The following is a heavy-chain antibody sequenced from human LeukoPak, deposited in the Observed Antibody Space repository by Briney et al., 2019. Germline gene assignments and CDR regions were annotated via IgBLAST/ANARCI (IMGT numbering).Heavy chain of an antibody. Sequence: GRSLRLSCAASGFTFDGYAMHWVRQAPGKGLEWVSGISWNSGSIDYADSVKGRFTISRDNSKNTLYLQMNSLRAEDTAVYYCARDEGSGYDYWGQGTLVTVSS. J-gene: IGHJ4*02. V-gene: IGHV3-9*01. D-gene: IGHD3-22*01. CDR1: GFTFDGYA. CDR2: ISWNSGSI. CDR3: ARDEGSGYDY.